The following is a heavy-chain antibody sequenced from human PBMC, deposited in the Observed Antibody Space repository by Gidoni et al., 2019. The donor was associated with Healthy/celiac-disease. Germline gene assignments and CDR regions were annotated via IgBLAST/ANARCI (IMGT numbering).Heavy chain of an antibody. J-gene: IGHJ4*02. V-gene: IGHV3-30*18. CDR2: ISYDGSNK. Sequence: QVQLFVSGGGVVQPGRSLRLCCAASGFLFSCYGMPRFRPAPGKGLEWVAVISYDGSNKYNADTVEGRFTISRNNSKTTLYLQMNSLRAEDTAVYYCAKDPLPYSGSYYFEYWGQGTLVTVSS. CDR3: AKDPLPYSGSYYFEY. CDR1: GFLFSCYG. D-gene: IGHD1-26*01.